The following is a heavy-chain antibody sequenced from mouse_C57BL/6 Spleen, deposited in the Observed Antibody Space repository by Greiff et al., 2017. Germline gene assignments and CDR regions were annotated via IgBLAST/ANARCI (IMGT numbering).Heavy chain of an antibody. CDR1: DSEVFPIAY. CDR2: ILPSIGRT. CDR3: ARGDYCISSYYYARVY. Sequence: VQLQQSGSELRSPGSSVKLSCKDFDSEVFPIAYMSWVRQKPGHGFEWIGGILPSIGRTIYGEMFGDKAQLDADTSTNTAYLQLNSLTSEDSAIYYCARGDYCISSYYYARVYWGQGTAVTVSS. J-gene: IGHJ4*01. V-gene: IGHV15-2*01. D-gene: IGHD1-1*01.